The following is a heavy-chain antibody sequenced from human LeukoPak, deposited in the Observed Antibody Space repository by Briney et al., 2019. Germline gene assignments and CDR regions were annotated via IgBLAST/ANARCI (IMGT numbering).Heavy chain of an antibody. Sequence: GGSLRLSCTASEFTLSSYWMSWVRQDRGKGREWVANLNQDGSEKAYVDSVNVRFTISRDNAKNSLYLQMNNLRAEDTVVYYCARYCGGDCYGMDVWGQGTTVTVSS. J-gene: IGHJ6*02. V-gene: IGHV3-7*01. D-gene: IGHD2-21*01. CDR2: LNQDGSEK. CDR1: EFTLSSYW. CDR3: ARYCGGDCYGMDV.